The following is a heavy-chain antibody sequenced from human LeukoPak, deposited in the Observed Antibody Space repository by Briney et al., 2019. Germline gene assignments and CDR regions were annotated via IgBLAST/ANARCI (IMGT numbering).Heavy chain of an antibody. D-gene: IGHD3-22*01. V-gene: IGHV3-33*01. CDR1: GFTFSSYG. CDR3: ASLDYYDSRAFDI. J-gene: IGHJ3*02. CDR2: IWYDGSNK. Sequence: GRSLRLSCAASGFTFSSYGMHWVRQAPGKGLEWVAVIWYDGSNKYYADSVKGRFTISRDNSKNTLYLQMNSLRAEDTAVYYCASLDYYDSRAFDIWGQGTMVTVSS.